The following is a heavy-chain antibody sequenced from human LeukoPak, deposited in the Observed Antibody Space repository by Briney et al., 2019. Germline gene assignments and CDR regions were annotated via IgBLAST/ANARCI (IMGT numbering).Heavy chain of an antibody. CDR1: GGSISTYY. CDR2: ISASGGT. V-gene: IGHV4-4*08. J-gene: IGHJ5*02. Sequence: SETLSLTCTVSGGSISTYYWSWIRQSPGKGLEWIADISASGGTNYNPSLEGRVTVSIDSSKNQFSLKLSSATAADTAVFYCARSPHNSAWYEKWFDPWGQGTLVTVSS. D-gene: IGHD6-19*01. CDR3: ARSPHNSAWYEKWFDP.